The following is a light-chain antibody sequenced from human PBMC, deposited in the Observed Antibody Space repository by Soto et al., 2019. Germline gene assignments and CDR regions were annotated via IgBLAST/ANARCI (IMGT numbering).Light chain of an antibody. V-gene: IGLV2-14*01. CDR1: SSDVGGYNY. Sequence: QSALTQPASVSGSPGQSITISCTGTSSDVGGYNYVSWYQQPPGKAPQLMIYDVSNRPSGVSNRFSGSKSGNTASLTISGLQAEDEADYYCSSYTAGTVYVFGTGTKVTVL. J-gene: IGLJ1*01. CDR2: DVS. CDR3: SSYTAGTVYV.